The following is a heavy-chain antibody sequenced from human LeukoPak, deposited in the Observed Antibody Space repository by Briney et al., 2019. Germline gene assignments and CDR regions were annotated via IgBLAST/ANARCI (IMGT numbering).Heavy chain of an antibody. CDR3: ARYCNAGACSMFKTFDV. D-gene: IGHD2-15*01. Sequence: SETLSLTCTVSGDSISSAIYCWGWIRQPPGKDLEWIGTICHSGNTYYNPSLKSRVTVSVDTSKSQLSLRLNSVTAADTSVYYCARYCNAGACSMFKTFDVWGQGTMVTVSS. CDR2: ICHSGNT. CDR1: GDSISSAIYC. J-gene: IGHJ3*01. V-gene: IGHV4-39*01.